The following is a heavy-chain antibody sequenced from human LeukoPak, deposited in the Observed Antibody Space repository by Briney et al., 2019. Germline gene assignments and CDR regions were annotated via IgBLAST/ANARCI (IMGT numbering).Heavy chain of an antibody. Sequence: GGSLRLSCAASGFTFSSYGMHWVRQAPGKGLEWVAFIRYDGSNKYYADSVKGRFTISRDNSKNTLYLQMNSLRAEDTAVYYCARDRGGGYPREYYFDYWGQGTLVTVSS. CDR1: GFTFSSYG. CDR3: ARDRGGGYPREYYFDY. V-gene: IGHV3-30*02. J-gene: IGHJ4*02. D-gene: IGHD2-15*01. CDR2: IRYDGSNK.